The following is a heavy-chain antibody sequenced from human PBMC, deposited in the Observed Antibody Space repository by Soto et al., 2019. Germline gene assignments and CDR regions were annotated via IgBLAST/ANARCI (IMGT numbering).Heavy chain of an antibody. CDR2: INHSRST. D-gene: IGHD2-8*02. J-gene: IGHJ6*02. CDR3: ARGSCTGGACEGAVDV. Sequence: SETLSLTCYGYGGSFIGYYWRWIRHPRGKGLEWIGEINHSRSTYYIPSLESCLTISADTSKNQFSLRLTSVTAADTAVYYCARGSCTGGACEGAVDVWGRGTTVTVSS. V-gene: IGHV4-34*01. CDR1: GGSFIGYY.